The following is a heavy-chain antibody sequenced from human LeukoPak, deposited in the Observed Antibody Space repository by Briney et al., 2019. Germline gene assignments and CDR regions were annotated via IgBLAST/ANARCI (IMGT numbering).Heavy chain of an antibody. D-gene: IGHD2-2*01. Sequence: GGSLRLSCAASAFTVSSNYMSWVRQAPGKGLEWVSVIYSGGSTYYADSVKGRFTISRDNSKNTLYLQMNSLRAEDTAVYYCARDKVACSSSSCHYWYFDLWGRGTLVTVSS. V-gene: IGHV3-53*01. CDR1: AFTVSSNY. CDR2: IYSGGST. CDR3: ARDKVACSSSSCHYWYFDL. J-gene: IGHJ2*01.